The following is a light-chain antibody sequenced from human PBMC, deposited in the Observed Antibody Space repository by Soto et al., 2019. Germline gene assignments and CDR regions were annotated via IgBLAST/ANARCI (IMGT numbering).Light chain of an antibody. CDR1: SSDVGGYNY. J-gene: IGLJ1*01. CDR3: SSYTSSPGV. Sequence: QSALTQPASVSGSPGQSITISCTGTSSDVGGYNYVSWYQQHPGKAPKLMIYEVSNRPSGVSNRFSGSKSGNTASLTISGLQAEDEADYYCSSYTSSPGVFGTGTKVTVL. V-gene: IGLV2-14*01. CDR2: EVS.